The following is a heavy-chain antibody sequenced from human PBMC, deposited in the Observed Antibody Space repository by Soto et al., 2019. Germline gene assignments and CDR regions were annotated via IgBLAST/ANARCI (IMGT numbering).Heavy chain of an antibody. V-gene: IGHV2-26*01. J-gene: IGHJ6*02. CDR1: GFSLNYGRMA. CDR2: IFSNDEK. CDR3: ARYGKRGPGYDYGMDV. D-gene: IGHD3-10*01. Sequence: QVTLKESGPVLVKPTETLTLTCTVSGFSLNYGRMAVSWVRQPPGRALEWLAHIFSNDEKFYTTSLKSRLTISRDTSKSQVVLTMTNMDPADTATYYCARYGKRGPGYDYGMDVWGRGSTVAVSS.